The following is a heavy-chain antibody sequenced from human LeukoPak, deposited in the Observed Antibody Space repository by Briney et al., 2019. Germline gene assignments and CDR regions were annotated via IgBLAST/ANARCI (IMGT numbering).Heavy chain of an antibody. D-gene: IGHD6-13*01. CDR2: ISYDGSNK. CDR1: GFTFSSYA. J-gene: IGHJ5*02. CDR3: ARRQQLVRGIDWFDP. V-gene: IGHV3-30-3*01. Sequence: GSLRLSCAASGFTFSSYAMHWVRQAPGKGLEWVAVISYDGSNKYYADSVKGRFTISRDNSKNTLYLQMNSLRAEDTAVYYCARRQQLVRGIDWFDPWGQGTLVTVSS.